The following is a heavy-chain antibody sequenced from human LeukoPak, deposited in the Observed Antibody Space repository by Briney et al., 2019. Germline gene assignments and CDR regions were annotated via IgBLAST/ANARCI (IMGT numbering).Heavy chain of an antibody. CDR3: ARESPSYSYYYYGMDV. CDR2: ISSSGSTI. CDR1: GFTFSSYA. Sequence: GGSLRLSCAASGFTFSSYAMSWVRQAPGKGLEWVSYISSSGSTIYYADSVKGRFTISRDNAKNSLYLQMNSLRAEDTAVYYCARESPSYSYYYYGMDVWGQGTTVTVSS. V-gene: IGHV3-48*04. D-gene: IGHD3-10*01. J-gene: IGHJ6*02.